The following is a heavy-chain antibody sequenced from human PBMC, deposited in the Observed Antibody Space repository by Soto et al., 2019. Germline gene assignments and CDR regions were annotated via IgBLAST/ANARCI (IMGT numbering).Heavy chain of an antibody. CDR1: GVSISTYC. D-gene: IGHD6-13*01. CDR3: AGGRYSRVPGY. Sequence: SETLSLTCTVSGVSISTYCWSWIRQSPGKGLDWIGYVCNSGSTNHNPSLKSRVTISVDTSNNQFSLNLSSVTAADTAVYYCAGGRYSRVPGYWGQGTLVNVSS. CDR2: VCNSGST. J-gene: IGHJ4*02. V-gene: IGHV4-59*01.